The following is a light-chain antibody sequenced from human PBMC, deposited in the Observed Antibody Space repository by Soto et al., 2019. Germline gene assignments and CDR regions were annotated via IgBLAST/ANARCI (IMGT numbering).Light chain of an antibody. CDR1: QSVSSSY. Sequence: EIVLTQSPGTLSLSPGERATLSCRASQSVSSSYLAWYQQKPGQAPRLLIYGASSRATGIPDRFSGSGSGTDFPLTMSRLEPEYFAVYYCQQYGSSPPLTFGGGTKVEIK. V-gene: IGKV3-20*01. J-gene: IGKJ4*01. CDR2: GAS. CDR3: QQYGSSPPLT.